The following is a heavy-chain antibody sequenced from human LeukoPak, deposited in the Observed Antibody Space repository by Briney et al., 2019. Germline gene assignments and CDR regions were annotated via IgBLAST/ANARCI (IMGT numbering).Heavy chain of an antibody. CDR2: ISSSGAYI. Sequence: SGGSLRLSCAASAFTFSSYNMNWVRQAPGKGLEWVSSISSSGAYIYYADSVKGRFTISRDNAKNSVYLQMNSLRVEDTAVYYCARDPTYSGSGSGWGQGTLVTVSS. D-gene: IGHD6-6*01. CDR3: ARDPTYSGSGSG. CDR1: AFTFSSYN. J-gene: IGHJ4*02. V-gene: IGHV3-21*01.